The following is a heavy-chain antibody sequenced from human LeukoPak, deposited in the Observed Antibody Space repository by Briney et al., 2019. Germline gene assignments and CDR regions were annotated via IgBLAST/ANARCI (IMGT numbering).Heavy chain of an antibody. CDR3: ARLFVDYDFLPARTHNFDY. CDR2: IYYSGST. V-gene: IGHV4-39*01. J-gene: IGHJ4*02. D-gene: IGHD3-3*01. Sequence: PSETLSLTCTVSGGSISSSSYYWGWIRQPPGKGLEWIGSIYYSGSTYYNPSLKSRVTISVDTSKNQFSLKLSSVTAADTAVYYCARLFVDYDFLPARTHNFDYWSQGTLVTVSS. CDR1: GGSISSSSYY.